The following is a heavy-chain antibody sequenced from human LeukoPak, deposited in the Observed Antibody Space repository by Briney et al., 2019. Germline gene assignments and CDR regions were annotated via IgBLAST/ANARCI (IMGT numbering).Heavy chain of an antibody. V-gene: IGHV3-23*01. CDR3: AKVDAVTSWGAY. CDR1: GFTFSSYA. J-gene: IGHJ4*02. CDR2: ISGSGGST. Sequence: GSLRLSCAASGFTFSSYAMSWVRQAPGKVLEWVSAISGSGGSTYYADSVKGRFTISRDNSKNTLYLQMNSLRAEDTAVYYCAKVDAVTSWGAYWGQGSLVTVSS. D-gene: IGHD2-2*01.